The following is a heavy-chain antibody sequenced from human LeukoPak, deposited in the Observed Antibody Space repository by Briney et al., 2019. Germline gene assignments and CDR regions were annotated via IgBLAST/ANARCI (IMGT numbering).Heavy chain of an antibody. CDR1: GGSIISSSYY. CDR2: IYYSGST. CDR3: ARQIPYDSSGYYSADAFDI. V-gene: IGHV4-39*01. Sequence: SETLSLTCTVSGGSIISSSYYWGWIRQPPGKGLEWIGSIYYSGSTYYNPSLKSRVTISVDTSKNQFSLKLSSVTAADTAVYYCARQIPYDSSGYYSADAFDIWGQGTMVTVSS. J-gene: IGHJ3*02. D-gene: IGHD3-22*01.